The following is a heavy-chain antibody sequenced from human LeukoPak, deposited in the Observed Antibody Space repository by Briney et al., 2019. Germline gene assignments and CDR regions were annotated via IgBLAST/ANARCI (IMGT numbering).Heavy chain of an antibody. V-gene: IGHV4-59*01. D-gene: IGHD1-26*01. CDR2: IYYSGST. Sequence: SETLSLTCTVSGGSISSYYWSWIRQPPGKGLEWIGYIYYSGSTNYNPSLKSRVTISVDTSKNQFSLKLSSVTAADTAVYYCAGGSYYVANAFDIWGQGTMVTVSS. CDR1: GGSISSYY. CDR3: AGGSYYVANAFDI. J-gene: IGHJ3*02.